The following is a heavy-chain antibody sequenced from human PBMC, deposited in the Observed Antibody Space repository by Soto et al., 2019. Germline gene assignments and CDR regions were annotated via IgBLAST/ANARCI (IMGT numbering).Heavy chain of an antibody. CDR1: GFTFSIFA. V-gene: IGHV3-23*01. J-gene: IGHJ4*02. CDR2: ISGSGGST. D-gene: IGHD7-27*01. Sequence: GGSLRLSCAASGFTFSIFAMSWVRQSPGKGLEWVSTISGSGGSTYYADAVKGRFTISRDNSMGTLYLQMKSLGVEDTAIYYCAKEVSLGSTVDLGYWGQGALVTVSS. CDR3: AKEVSLGSTVDLGY.